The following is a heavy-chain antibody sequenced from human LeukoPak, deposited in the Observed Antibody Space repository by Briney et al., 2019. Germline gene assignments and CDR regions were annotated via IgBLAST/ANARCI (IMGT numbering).Heavy chain of an antibody. CDR2: IYTSGST. CDR1: GGSISSYY. Sequence: NPSETLSLTCTVSGGSISSYYWSWIRQPAGKGLEWIGRIYTSGSTNYNPSLKSRVTISVDTSKNQFSLKLSSVTAADTAVYYCAKLEYSSSCPDYWGQGTLVTVSS. V-gene: IGHV4-4*07. J-gene: IGHJ4*02. CDR3: AKLEYSSSCPDY. D-gene: IGHD6-13*01.